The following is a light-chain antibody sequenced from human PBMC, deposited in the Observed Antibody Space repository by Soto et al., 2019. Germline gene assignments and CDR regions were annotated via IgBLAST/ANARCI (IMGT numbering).Light chain of an antibody. Sequence: QSVLTQPASVSGSPGQSITISCTGTNSDVGGYDRVSWYRHHPGKAPKLLIFEVYNRPSGISDRFSGSKSGDTASLTISGLQAEDEADYYCISYIPSTTTHWVFGGGTKVT. J-gene: IGLJ3*02. V-gene: IGLV2-14*01. CDR3: ISYIPSTTTHWV. CDR2: EVY. CDR1: NSDVGGYDR.